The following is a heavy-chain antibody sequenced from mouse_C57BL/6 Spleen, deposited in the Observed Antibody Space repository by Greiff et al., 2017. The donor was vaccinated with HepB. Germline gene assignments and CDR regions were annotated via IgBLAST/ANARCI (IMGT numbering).Heavy chain of an antibody. V-gene: IGHV6-3*01. Sequence: EVKLEESGGGLVQPGGSMKLSCVASGFTFSNYWMNWVRQSPEKGLEWVAQIRLKSDNYATHYAESVKGRFTISRDDSKSSVYLQMNNLRAEDTGIYYCTESYYYDSSYRFDYWGQGTTLTVSS. CDR3: TESYYYDSSYRFDY. CDR2: IRLKSDNYAT. J-gene: IGHJ2*01. CDR1: GFTFSNYW. D-gene: IGHD1-1*01.